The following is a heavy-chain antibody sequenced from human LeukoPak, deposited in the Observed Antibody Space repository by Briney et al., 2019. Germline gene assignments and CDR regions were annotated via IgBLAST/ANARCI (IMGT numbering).Heavy chain of an antibody. J-gene: IGHJ4*02. V-gene: IGHV5-51*01. CDR1: GYSFTNYW. D-gene: IGHD5-18*01. CDR2: IHPGDSGT. CDR3: ARGGIYRYGSSDY. Sequence: KPGESLKISCKGSGYSFTNYWIGWVRQMPGKGLEWMGIIHPGDSGTRYSPSFQGQVTMSVDESITTAYLQWSSLRASDSAIYYCARGGIYRYGSSDYWGQGTLVTVSS.